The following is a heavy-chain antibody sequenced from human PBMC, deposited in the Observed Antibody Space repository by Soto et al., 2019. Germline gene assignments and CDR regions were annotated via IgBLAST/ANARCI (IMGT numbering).Heavy chain of an antibody. D-gene: IGHD6-6*01. CDR3: ARDRLEAARPLYYYYYGMDV. V-gene: IGHV3-30-3*01. CDR1: GFTFSSYA. CDR2: ISYDGSNK. Sequence: GGSLRLSCAASGFTFSSYAMHWVRQAPGKGLEWVAVISYDGSNKYYADSVKGRFTISRDNSKNTLYLQMNSLRAEDTAVYYCARDRLEAARPLYYYYYGMDVWGQGTTVTVSS. J-gene: IGHJ6*02.